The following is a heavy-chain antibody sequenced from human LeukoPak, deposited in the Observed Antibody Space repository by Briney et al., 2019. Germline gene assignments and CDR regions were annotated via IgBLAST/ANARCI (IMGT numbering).Heavy chain of an antibody. J-gene: IGHJ3*02. CDR2: ISAYNGNT. Sequence: ASVKVSCKASGYTFTSYGISWVRQALGQGLEWMGWISAYNGNTNYAQKLQGRVTMTTDTSTSTAYMELRSLRSDDTAVYYCARVGYYYDSSGLLDHAFDIWGQGTMVTVSS. V-gene: IGHV1-18*01. CDR3: ARVGYYYDSSGLLDHAFDI. CDR1: GYTFTSYG. D-gene: IGHD3-22*01.